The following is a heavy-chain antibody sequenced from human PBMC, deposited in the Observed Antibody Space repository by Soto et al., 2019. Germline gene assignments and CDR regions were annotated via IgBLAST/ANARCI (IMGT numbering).Heavy chain of an antibody. CDR3: ARVSGSYYYGMDV. CDR2: IYHSGST. D-gene: IGHD1-26*01. Sequence: QVQLQESGPGLVKPSGTLSLTCAVSGGAISSSNWWSWVRQPPGKGLEWIGEIYHSGSTNYNPSLKSRVTISVEKSKQQCSLKLRSVTAADTAVYYCARVSGSYYYGMDVWGQGTTVTVSS. CDR1: GGAISSSNW. V-gene: IGHV4-4*02. J-gene: IGHJ6*02.